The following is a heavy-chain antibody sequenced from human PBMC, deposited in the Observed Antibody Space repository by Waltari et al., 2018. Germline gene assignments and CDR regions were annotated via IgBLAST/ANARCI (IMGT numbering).Heavy chain of an antibody. J-gene: IGHJ4*02. D-gene: IGHD6-13*01. CDR1: GFTFAAYA. CDR3: ASTVAAAVS. CDR2: ISNDGSNE. V-gene: IGHV3-30*10. Sequence: QVRLVESGGGVVQPGRSLRLACAASGFTFAAYALYCVRQVPGKCFDLVAVISNDGSNEYYTDSVKGRFTISRDNAKDTLYLHMNNLRPDDTADYYCASTVAAAVSWGQGTRVTVS.